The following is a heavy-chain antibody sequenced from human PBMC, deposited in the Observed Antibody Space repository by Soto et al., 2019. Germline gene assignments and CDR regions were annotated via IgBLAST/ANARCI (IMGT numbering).Heavy chain of an antibody. Sequence: EVQLVESGGGLVQPGGSLRLSCAASGFTFSNYWMSWVRQAPGKGLEWVANIKQDGSQNYYVDSVKGRFTTSRDNTKNSYYLKMNSLRAEDTAVYYCARDHITGGRFDYWRRGPLVTLSS. CDR3: ARDHITGGRFDY. J-gene: IGHJ4*02. CDR1: GFTFSNYW. D-gene: IGHD1-20*01. V-gene: IGHV3-7*01. CDR2: IKQDGSQN.